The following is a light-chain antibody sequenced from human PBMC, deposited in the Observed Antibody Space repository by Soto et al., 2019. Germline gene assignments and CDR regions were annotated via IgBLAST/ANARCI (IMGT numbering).Light chain of an antibody. V-gene: IGLV2-14*03. CDR2: DVS. CDR3: SSYTSSSTVV. J-gene: IGLJ2*01. CDR1: SSDVGGYNF. Sequence: SALTQPASVSGSPGQSITISCTGTSSDVGGYNFVSWYQHHPGTAPKLMIYDVSHRPSGVSNRFSGSKSGNTASLTISGLQPDDEADYYCSSYTSSSTVVFGGGTKLTVL.